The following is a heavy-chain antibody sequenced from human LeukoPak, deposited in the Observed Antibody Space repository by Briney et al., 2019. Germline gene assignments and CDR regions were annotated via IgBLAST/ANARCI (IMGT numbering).Heavy chain of an antibody. J-gene: IGHJ4*02. CDR3: ASLRSSSPVQVY. Sequence: GGSLRLSCAASGFTVSSNYMSWARQVQGKGLEWVSVIYYGSTGIHYADSVKGRFTISRDDSKNTLYLQMDSLRAEDTGVYYCASLRSSSPVQVYWGQGTLVTVSS. D-gene: IGHD6-6*01. V-gene: IGHV3-66*01. CDR2: IYYGSTGI. CDR1: GFTVSSNY.